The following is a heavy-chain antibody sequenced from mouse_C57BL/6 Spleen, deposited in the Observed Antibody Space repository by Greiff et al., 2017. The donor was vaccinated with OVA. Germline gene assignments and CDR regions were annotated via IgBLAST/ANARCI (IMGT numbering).Heavy chain of an antibody. V-gene: IGHV5-9*01. D-gene: IGHD2-5*01. CDR3: ARHGVSNYYFDY. CDR1: GFTFSSYT. J-gene: IGHJ2*01. Sequence: EVKLVESGGGLVKPGGSLKLSCAASGFTFSSYTMSWVRQTPEKRLEWVATISGGGGNTYYPDSVKGRFPISRDNAKNTLYLQMSSLRSEDTALYYCARHGVSNYYFDYWGKGTTLTVSS. CDR2: ISGGGGNT.